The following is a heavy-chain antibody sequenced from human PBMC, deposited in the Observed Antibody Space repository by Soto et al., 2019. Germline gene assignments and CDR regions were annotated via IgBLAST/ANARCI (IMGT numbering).Heavy chain of an antibody. V-gene: IGHV4-4*07. D-gene: IGHD6-6*01. CDR3: ARAPSHSSSSRWFDP. J-gene: IGHJ5*02. CDR1: GGYISSYY. CDR2: ISISGST. Sequence: QVQLQESGPGLVKPSETLSLICNVSGGYISSYYWSWIRQPAGKALEWIGRISISGSTNYNPSLKSRVTMSVDTSKKQFSLNLSSVTAADTAVDYCARAPSHSSSSRWFDPWGHGTPVTVSS.